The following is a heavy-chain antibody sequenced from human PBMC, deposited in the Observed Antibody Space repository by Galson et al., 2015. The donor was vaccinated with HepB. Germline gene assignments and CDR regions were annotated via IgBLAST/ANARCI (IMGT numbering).Heavy chain of an antibody. CDR3: AKAGSSGWSPFDY. CDR1: GFTFDDYA. J-gene: IGHJ4*02. CDR2: ISWNSGSI. D-gene: IGHD6-19*01. Sequence: SLRLSCAASGFTFDDYAMHWVRQAPGKGLEWVSGISWNSGSIGYADSVKGRFTISRDNAKNSLYLQMNSLRAEDTALYYCAKAGSSGWSPFDYWGQGTLVTVSS. V-gene: IGHV3-9*01.